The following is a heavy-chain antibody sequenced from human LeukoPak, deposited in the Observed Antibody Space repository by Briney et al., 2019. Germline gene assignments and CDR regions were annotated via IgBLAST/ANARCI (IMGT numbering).Heavy chain of an antibody. CDR1: GGTFSSYA. Sequence: ASVNVSCKASGGTFSSYAISWVRQAPGQGLEWMGGIIPIFGTANYAQKFQGRVTITADKSTSTAYMELSSLRSEDTAVYYCARGDYDILTGYPNWFDPWGQGTLVTVSS. V-gene: IGHV1-69*06. CDR2: IIPIFGTA. CDR3: ARGDYDILTGYPNWFDP. J-gene: IGHJ5*02. D-gene: IGHD3-9*01.